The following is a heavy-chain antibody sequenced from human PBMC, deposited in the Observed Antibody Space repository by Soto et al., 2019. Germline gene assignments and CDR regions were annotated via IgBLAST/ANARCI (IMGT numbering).Heavy chain of an antibody. D-gene: IGHD3-3*01. CDR2: IWYDGSNK. V-gene: IGHV3-33*01. Sequence: GGSLRLSCAASGFTFSSYGMHWVRQAPGKGLEWVAVIWYDGSNKYYADSVKGRFTISRDNSKNTLYLQMNSLRAEDTAVYYCARGIYQTYYDFWSGPAHYYYGMDVWGQGTTVTVSS. J-gene: IGHJ6*02. CDR3: ARGIYQTYYDFWSGPAHYYYGMDV. CDR1: GFTFSSYG.